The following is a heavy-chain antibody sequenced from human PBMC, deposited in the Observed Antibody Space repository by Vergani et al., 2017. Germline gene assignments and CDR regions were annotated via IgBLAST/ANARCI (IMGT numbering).Heavy chain of an antibody. V-gene: IGHV4-61*01. Sequence: QVHLNEAGPGLVKPSQTLSLTCTVSGASITSGSYYWSWIRQPPGKGLEWIGYIYYSGSTNYNPSLKSRVTISVDTSKNQLSLKLSSVTAADTAVYYCARATQLWYPLGYDYWGQGTLVTVSS. CDR1: GASITSGSYY. CDR2: IYYSGST. J-gene: IGHJ4*02. D-gene: IGHD5-18*01. CDR3: ARATQLWYPLGYDY.